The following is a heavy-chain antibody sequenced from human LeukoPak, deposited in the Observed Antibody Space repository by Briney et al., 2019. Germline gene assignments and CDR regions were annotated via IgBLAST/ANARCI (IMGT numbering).Heavy chain of an antibody. CDR2: INPNSGGT. CDR3: ARGGIGEDTVFVY. Sequence: GASVKVSCKASGYTFTGYYMHWVRQAPGQGLEWMGWINPNSGGTNYAQKFQGRVTMNRDTSISTAYMELTRLRSDDTAVYYCARGGIGEDTVFVYWGQGTLVTVSS. V-gene: IGHV1-2*02. D-gene: IGHD5-18*01. J-gene: IGHJ4*02. CDR1: GYTFTGYY.